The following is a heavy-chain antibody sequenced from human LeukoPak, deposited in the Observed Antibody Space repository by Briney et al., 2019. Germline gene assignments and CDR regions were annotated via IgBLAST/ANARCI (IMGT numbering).Heavy chain of an antibody. D-gene: IGHD1-26*01. Sequence: PGGSLRLSCAASGFTFSSYWMSWVRQAPGKGLEWVANIKQDGSEKYYVDSVKGRFTISRDNAKNSLYLQMNSLRAEDTAVYYCARVRGSYTDRMTALDYWGQGTLVTVSS. CDR2: IKQDGSEK. CDR1: GFTFSSYW. CDR3: ARVRGSYTDRMTALDY. J-gene: IGHJ4*02. V-gene: IGHV3-7*01.